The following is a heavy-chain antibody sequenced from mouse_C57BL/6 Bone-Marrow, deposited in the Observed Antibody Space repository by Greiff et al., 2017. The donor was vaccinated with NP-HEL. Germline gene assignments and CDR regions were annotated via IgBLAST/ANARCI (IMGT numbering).Heavy chain of an antibody. V-gene: IGHV1-50*01. D-gene: IGHD2-4*01. CDR2: IDPSDSYT. CDR1: GYTFTSYW. CDR3: AREGVYDYDGVAY. Sequence: QVQLQQPGAELVKPGASVKLSCKASGYTFTSYWMQGVKQRPGQGLEWTGEIDPSDSYTNYNQKFKGKATLTVDTSSSTAYMQLSSLTSEDSAVYYCAREGVYDYDGVAYWGQGTLVTVSA. J-gene: IGHJ3*01.